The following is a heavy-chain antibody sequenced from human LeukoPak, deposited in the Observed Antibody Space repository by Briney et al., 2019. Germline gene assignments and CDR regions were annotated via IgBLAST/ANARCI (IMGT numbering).Heavy chain of an antibody. CDR2: INHSGST. Sequence: SETLSLTCAVYGGSFSGYYWSWIRQPPGKGLEWIGEINHSGSTNYNPSLKSRVTISVDTSKNQFSLNLSSVTPADTAVYFCARGPPSNNGFYYWGQGTLVTVSS. V-gene: IGHV4-34*01. CDR3: ARGPPSNNGFYY. J-gene: IGHJ4*02. CDR1: GGSFSGYY. D-gene: IGHD2-8*01.